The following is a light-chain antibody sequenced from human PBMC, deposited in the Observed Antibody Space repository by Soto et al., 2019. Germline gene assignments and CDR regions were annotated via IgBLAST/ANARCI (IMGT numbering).Light chain of an antibody. CDR2: KAS. J-gene: IGKJ1*01. V-gene: IGKV1-5*03. Sequence: DIQMTQSPSTLSASVGDRVTITCRASQSISVWLAWYQQKAGKAPNLLIYKASRLESGVPSRFSGSGSETEFTLTISGLQPEDFGTYYCQQCYMGWTFGQGTKVDIK. CDR3: QQCYMGWT. CDR1: QSISVW.